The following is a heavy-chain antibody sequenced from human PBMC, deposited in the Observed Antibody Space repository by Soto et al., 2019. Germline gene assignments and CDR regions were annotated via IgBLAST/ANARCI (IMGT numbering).Heavy chain of an antibody. CDR1: GFSLSNARMG. CDR2: IFSNDEK. Sequence: QVTLKESGPVLVKPTETLTLTCTVSGFSLSNARMGVSWIRQPPGKALEWLAHIFSNDEKSYSTSLKSRLTISKDTSKSQVVLTMTNMDPVDTATYYCAWIVSRVLRFLGDYYYGMDVWGQGTTVTVSS. J-gene: IGHJ6*02. CDR3: AWIVSRVLRFLGDYYYGMDV. V-gene: IGHV2-26*01. D-gene: IGHD3-3*01.